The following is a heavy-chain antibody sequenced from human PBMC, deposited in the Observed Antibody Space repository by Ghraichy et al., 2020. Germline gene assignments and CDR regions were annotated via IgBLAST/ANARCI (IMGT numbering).Heavy chain of an antibody. J-gene: IGHJ3*02. D-gene: IGHD4-17*01. CDR2: INSRSTSI. V-gene: IGHV3-48*04. CDR1: GFTFSSYS. Sequence: GESLNISCTVSGFTFSSYSMNWVRQAPGKGLEWISYINSRSTSIHYADSVKGRFSISRDNARNSLFLQMNSLRAEDTAVYYCAREPPYGSESLDIWGQGTMVTVSS. CDR3: AREPPYGSESLDI.